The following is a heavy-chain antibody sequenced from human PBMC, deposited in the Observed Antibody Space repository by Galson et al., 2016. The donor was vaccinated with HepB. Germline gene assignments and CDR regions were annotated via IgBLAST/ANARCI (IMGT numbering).Heavy chain of an antibody. Sequence: QSGAEVKKPGESLKISCKGSGYSSSTYWIGWVRQKPRKGLEWMGIIYPGYSDTRYSPSFQGQVTISADKSISTADLQWSSLKASDTAMYYCARTYYYDSSAYYYFDYWGQGTLVTVSS. CDR1: GYSSSTYW. CDR2: IYPGYSDT. CDR3: ARTYYYDSSAYYYFDY. D-gene: IGHD3-22*01. V-gene: IGHV5-51*01. J-gene: IGHJ4*02.